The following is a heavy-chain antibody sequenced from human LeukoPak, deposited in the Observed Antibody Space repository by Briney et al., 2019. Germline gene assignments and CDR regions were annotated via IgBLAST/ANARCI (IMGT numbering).Heavy chain of an antibody. CDR1: GFTFSSYA. J-gene: IGHJ4*02. Sequence: PGGSLRLSCAASGFTFSSYAMNWVRQAPGKGLEWVSTISASGTITYYAGSVKGRFTISRDNSKNTLYLQVNSLRPEDTAIYYCAREGYYGSGSPPSLYFDYWGQGTLVTVSS. V-gene: IGHV3-23*01. CDR2: ISASGTIT. D-gene: IGHD3-10*01. CDR3: AREGYYGSGSPPSLYFDY.